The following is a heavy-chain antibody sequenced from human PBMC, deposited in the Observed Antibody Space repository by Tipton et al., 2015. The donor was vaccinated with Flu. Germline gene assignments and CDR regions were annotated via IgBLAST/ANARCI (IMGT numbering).Heavy chain of an antibody. V-gene: IGHV3-23*01. CDR1: GFPFNNYA. CDR2: ISGGGGTI. CDR3: AKSSGWFVGDSFAV. Sequence: GSLRLSCAASGFPFNNYAMAWVRQAPGEGPEWVSAISGGGGTIYYIDSVKGRFVISRDNSKNILYLHMTNLRVADTATYYCAKSSGWFVGDSFAVWGLGTTVNVSS. D-gene: IGHD6-19*01. J-gene: IGHJ3*01.